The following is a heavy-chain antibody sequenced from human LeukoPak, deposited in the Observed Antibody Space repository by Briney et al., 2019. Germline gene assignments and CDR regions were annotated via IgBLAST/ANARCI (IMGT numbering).Heavy chain of an antibody. CDR1: GGSFSGYY. D-gene: IGHD3-22*01. J-gene: IGHJ4*02. V-gene: IGHV4-34*01. Sequence: PSETLSLTCAVYGGSFSGYYWSWIRQPPGKGLEWIGEINHSGSTNYNPSLKSRVTISVDTSKNQFSLKLSSVTAADTAVYYCAREDYDSSGYYPLGDYWGQGTLVTVSS. CDR3: AREDYDSSGYYPLGDY. CDR2: INHSGST.